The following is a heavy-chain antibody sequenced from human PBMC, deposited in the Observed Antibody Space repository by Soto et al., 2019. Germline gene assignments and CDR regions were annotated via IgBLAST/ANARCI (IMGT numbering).Heavy chain of an antibody. CDR3: ARDFWMATMRGRYYYGMDV. CDR2: IYYSGST. V-gene: IGHV4-59*01. CDR1: GGAISSYY. D-gene: IGHD3-3*01. Sequence: PSETLSLTCTVSGGAISSYYWSWIRQPPGKGLERIGYIYYSGSTNYNPSLKSRVTISVDTSKNQFSLKLSSVTAADTAVYYCARDFWMATMRGRYYYGMDVWGQGTTVTVSS. J-gene: IGHJ6*02.